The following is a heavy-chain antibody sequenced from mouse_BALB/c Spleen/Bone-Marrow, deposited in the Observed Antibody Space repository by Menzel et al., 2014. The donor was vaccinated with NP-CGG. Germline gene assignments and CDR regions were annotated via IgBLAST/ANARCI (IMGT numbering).Heavy chain of an antibody. CDR3: ERLSYYGRFAY. Sequence: EVMLVESGGGLVQPGGSLKLPCAASGFDFSRYWMSWVRQAPGKGLEWIGEINPDSSTINYTPSLKDKFIISRDNAKNTLYLQMSKVRSEDTALYYCERLSYYGRFAYWGQGTLVTVSA. CDR1: GFDFSRYW. V-gene: IGHV4-1*02. CDR2: INPDSSTI. J-gene: IGHJ3*01. D-gene: IGHD1-1*01.